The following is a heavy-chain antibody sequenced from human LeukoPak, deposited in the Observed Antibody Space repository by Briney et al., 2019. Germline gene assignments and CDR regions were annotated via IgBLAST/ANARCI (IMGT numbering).Heavy chain of an antibody. Sequence: PSETLSLTCTVSGDSISSSPYYWGWIRQPPGKGLEWIGSIYSSGSTYYNPSLRSRVTISVDTSKNQFSLKLSSVTAADTAVYYCARSGYRYGADASEIWGQGTMVTVSS. CDR1: GDSISSSPYY. D-gene: IGHD5-18*01. V-gene: IGHV4-39*07. J-gene: IGHJ3*02. CDR2: IYSSGST. CDR3: ARSGYRYGADASEI.